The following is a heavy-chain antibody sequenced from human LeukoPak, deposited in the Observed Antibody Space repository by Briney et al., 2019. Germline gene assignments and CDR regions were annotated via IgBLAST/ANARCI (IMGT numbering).Heavy chain of an antibody. Sequence: GGSLRLSCAASGFTFSSYSMNWVRQAPGQGPDWVASITDTGGGTYYADSVKGRFTISRDNAKNTLYLYMNSLRGDDTAIYFCVRSCSSGSCYGYKDYWGQGTLVTVSS. D-gene: IGHD2-2*01. CDR2: ITDTGGGT. J-gene: IGHJ4*02. V-gene: IGHV3-23*01. CDR3: VRSCSSGSCYGYKDY. CDR1: GFTFSSYS.